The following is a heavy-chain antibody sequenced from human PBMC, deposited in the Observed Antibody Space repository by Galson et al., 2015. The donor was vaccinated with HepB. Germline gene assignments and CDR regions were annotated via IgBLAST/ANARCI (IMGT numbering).Heavy chain of an antibody. CDR2: INSDGSGT. CDR1: GFTFSSYW. CDR3: ASGGNGGRYSYGYFDY. J-gene: IGHJ4*02. Sequence: LRLSCAASGFTFSSYWMHWVRQAPGKGLVGVSRINSDGSGTSYADSVKGRFTISRDNAKNTLYLQMNSLRAEDTAVHYCASGGNGGRYSYGYFDYWGQGTLVTVSS. D-gene: IGHD5-18*01. V-gene: IGHV3-74*01.